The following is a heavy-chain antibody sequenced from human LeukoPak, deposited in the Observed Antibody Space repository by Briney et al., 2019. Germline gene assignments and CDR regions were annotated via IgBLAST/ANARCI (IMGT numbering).Heavy chain of an antibody. J-gene: IGHJ5*02. D-gene: IGHD2-2*01. Sequence: SETLSPTCTVSGGSISSSSYYWGWIRQPPGKGLEWIGSIYYSGSTYYNPSLKSRVTISVDTSKNQFSLKLSSVTAADTAVYYCARDSVLVVPAAITLLNWFDPWGQGTLVTVSS. CDR1: GGSISSSSYY. CDR3: ARDSVLVVPAAITLLNWFDP. V-gene: IGHV4-39*07. CDR2: IYYSGST.